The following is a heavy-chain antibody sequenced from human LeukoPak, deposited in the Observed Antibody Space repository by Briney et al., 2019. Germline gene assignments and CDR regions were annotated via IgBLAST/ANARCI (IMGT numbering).Heavy chain of an antibody. CDR2: IYYSGSP. CDR1: GGSLSNNNYY. V-gene: IGHV4-39*01. CDR3: ATWRTAKTGFDY. Sequence: PSETLSLTCTVSGGSLSNNNYYWAWIRQPPGKGPECIGSIYYSGSPYYNPSLKSRVTISVDTSKNQFSLRLSSVTAADTAVYYCATWRTAKTGFDYWGQGTLVTVSS. J-gene: IGHJ4*02. D-gene: IGHD1-1*01.